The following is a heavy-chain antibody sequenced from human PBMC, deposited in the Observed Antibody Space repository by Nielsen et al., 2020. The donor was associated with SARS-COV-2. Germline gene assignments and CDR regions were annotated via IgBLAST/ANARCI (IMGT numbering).Heavy chain of an antibody. Sequence: ASVKVSCKVSGYTLTELSMHWARQAPGKGLEWMGGFDPEDGETIYAQKFQGRVTMTEDTSTDTAYMELSSLRSEDTAVYYCATAPAIFGVGNWFDPWGQGTLVTVSS. CDR2: FDPEDGET. J-gene: IGHJ5*02. CDR3: ATAPAIFGVGNWFDP. CDR1: GYTLTELS. V-gene: IGHV1-24*01. D-gene: IGHD3-3*01.